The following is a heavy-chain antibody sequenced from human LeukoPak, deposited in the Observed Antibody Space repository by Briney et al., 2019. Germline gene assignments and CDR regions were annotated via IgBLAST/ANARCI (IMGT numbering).Heavy chain of an antibody. J-gene: IGHJ6*02. CDR1: GYTLTELS. D-gene: IGHD2-15*01. CDR2: SDPEDGET. Sequence: ASVKVSCKVSGYTLTELSMHWVRQAPGKGLEWMGGSDPEDGETIYAQKFQGRVTMTEDTSTDTAYMELSSLRSEDTAVYYCATEVSVNCSGGSCFHYYYYGMDVWGQGTTVTVSS. CDR3: ATEVSVNCSGGSCFHYYYYGMDV. V-gene: IGHV1-24*01.